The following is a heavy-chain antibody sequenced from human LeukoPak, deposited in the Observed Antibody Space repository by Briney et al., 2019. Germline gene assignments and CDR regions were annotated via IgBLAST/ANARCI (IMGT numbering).Heavy chain of an antibody. Sequence: GGSLRLSCAASGFTFSSYEMNWVRQAPGKGLEWVSYISSSGSTIYYADSVKSRFTISRDNAKSSLYLQMNSLRAEDTAVYYCASNSGSAGPLYFDYWGQGALVTVSS. D-gene: IGHD1-26*01. V-gene: IGHV3-48*03. CDR3: ASNSGSAGPLYFDY. CDR1: GFTFSSYE. J-gene: IGHJ4*02. CDR2: ISSSGSTI.